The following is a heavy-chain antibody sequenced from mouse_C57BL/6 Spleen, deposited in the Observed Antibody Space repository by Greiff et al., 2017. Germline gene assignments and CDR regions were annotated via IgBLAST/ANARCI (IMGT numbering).Heavy chain of an antibody. Sequence: EVQLQQSGPGLVKPSQSLSLTCSVTGYSITSGYYWNWIRQFPGNKLEWMGYISYDGSNNYNPSLKNRISITRDTSKNQFFLKLNSVTTEDTATYYCARSYGSSYAWFAYWGQGTLVTVSA. CDR1: GYSITSGYY. J-gene: IGHJ3*01. V-gene: IGHV3-6*01. CDR2: ISYDGSN. D-gene: IGHD1-1*01. CDR3: ARSYGSSYAWFAY.